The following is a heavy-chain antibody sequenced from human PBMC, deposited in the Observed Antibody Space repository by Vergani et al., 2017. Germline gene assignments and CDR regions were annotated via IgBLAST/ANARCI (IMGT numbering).Heavy chain of an antibody. Sequence: QVQLVQSGAEVKKPGSSVKVSCKASGGTFSSYAISWVRQAPGQGLEWMGGIIPIFGTANYAQKFQGRVTITADESTSTAYMELSSLRSEDTAVYYCARDLYSAVPYYYYSSGYYFAFWGQGTLVTVSS. CDR1: GGTFSSYA. V-gene: IGHV1-69*01. CDR2: IIPIFGTA. D-gene: IGHD3-22*01. CDR3: ARDLYSAVPYYYYSSGYYFAF. J-gene: IGHJ4*02.